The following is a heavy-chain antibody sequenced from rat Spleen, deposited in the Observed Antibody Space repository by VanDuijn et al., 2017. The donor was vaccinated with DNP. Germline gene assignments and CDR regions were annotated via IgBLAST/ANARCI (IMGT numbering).Heavy chain of an antibody. Sequence: EVQLVESGGGLVQPGRSLKLSCVASGFIFNNYWMTWIRQAPGKGLDWIASISNTGGSTYYPDSVKGRFTISRDNAKNTLYLQMDSLRSEDTATYYCTRGLMYTTDPPSAYWGQGTLVTVSS. CDR1: GFIFNNYW. CDR2: ISNTGGST. J-gene: IGHJ3*01. CDR3: TRGLMYTTDPPSAY. D-gene: IGHD1-6*01. V-gene: IGHV5-31*01.